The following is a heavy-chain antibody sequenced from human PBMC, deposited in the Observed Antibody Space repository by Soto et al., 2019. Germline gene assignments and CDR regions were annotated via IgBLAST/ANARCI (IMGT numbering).Heavy chain of an antibody. CDR3: ARDIRYQLLLGGMDV. CDR2: IYYSGST. J-gene: IGHJ6*02. V-gene: IGHV4-30-4*01. CDR1: GGSISSGDYY. Sequence: PSETLSLTCAVSGGSISSGDYYWSWIRQPPGKGLEWIGYIYYSGSTYYNPSLKSRVTISVDTSKNQFSLKLSSVTAAGTAVYYCARDIRYQLLLGGMDVWGQGTTVTSP. D-gene: IGHD2-2*01.